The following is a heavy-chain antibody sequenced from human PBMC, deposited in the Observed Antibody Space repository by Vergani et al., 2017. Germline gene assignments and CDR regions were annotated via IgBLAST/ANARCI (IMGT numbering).Heavy chain of an antibody. CDR1: GGSFSAYH. J-gene: IGHJ6*03. Sequence: QVQVQQWGAGLLKPSETLSLTCAVYGGSFSAYHWTWIRQSPGKGLEWIGDINHSGSTNYNPSLKNRVTISLDTSKRQFSLKLRSVTAADTAVYYCARVTRFSDPHNYYYFYYMDVWGRETTVTVP. D-gene: IGHD1/OR15-1a*01. CDR3: ARVTRFSDPHNYYYFYYMDV. V-gene: IGHV4-34*01. CDR2: INHSGST.